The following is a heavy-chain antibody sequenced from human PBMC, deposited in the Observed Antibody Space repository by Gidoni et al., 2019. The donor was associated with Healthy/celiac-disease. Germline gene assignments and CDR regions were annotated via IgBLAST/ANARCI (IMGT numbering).Heavy chain of an antibody. CDR2: IYYSGST. CDR3: ARHNRAVAGRDY. V-gene: IGHV4-59*08. CDR1: NGSISSYY. Sequence: QVQLQESAPGLVKPSATLSLTCTVSNGSISSYYWSWIRQSPGKVLEWIGYIYYSGSTNYNPSIKSRVTISVDTSKNKFSPKLSSVNAADTDVYYCARHNRAVAGRDYWGKGTLVTVSS. D-gene: IGHD6-19*01. J-gene: IGHJ4*02.